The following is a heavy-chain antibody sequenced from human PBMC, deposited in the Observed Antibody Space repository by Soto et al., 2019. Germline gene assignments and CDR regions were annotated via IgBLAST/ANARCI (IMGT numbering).Heavy chain of an antibody. D-gene: IGHD3-3*01. Sequence: ESGGGLVKPGGSLRLSCAASGFTFSNAWMSWVRQAPGKGLEWVSAISGSGGSTYYADSVKGRFTISRDNSKNTLYLQMNSLRAEDTAVYYCAKMEIWSGRDWGQGTLVTVSS. J-gene: IGHJ4*02. CDR2: ISGSGGST. CDR1: GFTFSNAW. V-gene: IGHV3-23*01. CDR3: AKMEIWSGRD.